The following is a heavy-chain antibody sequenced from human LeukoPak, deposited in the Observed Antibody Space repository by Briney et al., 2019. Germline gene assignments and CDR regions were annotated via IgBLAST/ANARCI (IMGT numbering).Heavy chain of an antibody. CDR3: ARDGCYYDSSGYGYYYYYGMDV. D-gene: IGHD3-22*01. CDR2: ISSSSSYI. J-gene: IGHJ6*02. Sequence: GGSLRLSCAASGFTFSSYSMNWVRQAPGKGLEWVSSISSSSSYIYYADSVKGRFTISRDNAKNSLYLQMNSLRAEDTAVYYCARDGCYYDSSGYGYYYYYGMDVWGQGTTVTVSS. CDR1: GFTFSSYS. V-gene: IGHV3-21*01.